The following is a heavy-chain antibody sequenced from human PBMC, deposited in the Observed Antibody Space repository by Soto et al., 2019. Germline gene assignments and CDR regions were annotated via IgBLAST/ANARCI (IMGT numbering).Heavy chain of an antibody. V-gene: IGHV4-31*02. CDR3: ARPHGGSSGWDNWFDP. Sequence: PSETMYLTCTVSGEYSRSGGYYWRWISKHPGKGLEWIGYIYYSGSTYYNPSLKSRVTISVDTSKNQFSLKLSSVTAADTAVYYCARPHGGSSGWDNWFDPWGQGTLVTVSS. CDR1: GEYSRSGGYY. CDR2: IYYSGST. J-gene: IGHJ5*02. D-gene: IGHD6-25*01.